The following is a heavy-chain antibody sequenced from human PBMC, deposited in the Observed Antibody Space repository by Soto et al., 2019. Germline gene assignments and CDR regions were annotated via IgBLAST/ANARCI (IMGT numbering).Heavy chain of an antibody. D-gene: IGHD4-17*01. CDR3: TRHVFGDYGPPFDY. CDR2: IRTKANNYAT. CDR1: GFTLSAAT. J-gene: IGHJ4*02. Sequence: EVQLVESGGGLVQPGRSLKLSCAASGFTLSAATMHWVRQVSGKGLEWVGRIRTKANNYATEYAASVKGRFTISRDDSKNTAYLQMNPLRTEDTAVYYCTRHVFGDYGPPFDYWGQGTRVTVSS. V-gene: IGHV3-73*02.